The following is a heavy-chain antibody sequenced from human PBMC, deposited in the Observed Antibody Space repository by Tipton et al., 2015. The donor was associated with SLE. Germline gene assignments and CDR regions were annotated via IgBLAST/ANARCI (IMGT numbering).Heavy chain of an antibody. CDR1: GFTFPNYW. V-gene: IGHV3-23*01. Sequence: SLRLSCAASGFTFPNYWMHWVRQAPGQGLVWVSAISGGGGSTYYADFVKGRFSISIDKSKKTLFLQMNSLRVDDTATYYCAKFEKTTDFYLDSWGQGTLVSVSS. CDR3: AKFEKTTDFYLDS. D-gene: IGHD1/OR15-1a*01. CDR2: ISGGGGST. J-gene: IGHJ4*02.